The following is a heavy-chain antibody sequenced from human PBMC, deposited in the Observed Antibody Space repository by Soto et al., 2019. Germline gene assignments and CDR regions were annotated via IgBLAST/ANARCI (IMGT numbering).Heavy chain of an antibody. CDR2: MSPGGNSQ. CDR1: GFHFNIHA. J-gene: IGHJ4*02. Sequence: FAAPGFHFNIHALHFIRQAPGEGLEWVAVMSPGGNSQYYADSVKGRFTISRDTSKSTLYLQMTSLRPEDTAVYYCASGAAFYYDTSRYWGQGTLVTV. CDR3: ASGAAFYYDTSRY. V-gene: IGHV3-30-3*01. D-gene: IGHD3-22*01.